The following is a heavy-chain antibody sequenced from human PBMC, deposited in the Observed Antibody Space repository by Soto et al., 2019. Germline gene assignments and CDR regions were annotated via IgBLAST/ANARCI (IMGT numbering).Heavy chain of an antibody. Sequence: GESLKISCKGSGYSFTSYWIGWVRQMPGKGLEWMGIIYPGDSDTRYSPSFQGQVTISADKSISTAYLQWSSLKASDTAMYYCARQPIYYYDSSCYYLGPYYYYGMDVWGQGTTVTVSS. V-gene: IGHV5-51*01. J-gene: IGHJ6*02. CDR3: ARQPIYYYDSSCYYLGPYYYYGMDV. D-gene: IGHD3-22*01. CDR1: GYSFTSYW. CDR2: IYPGDSDT.